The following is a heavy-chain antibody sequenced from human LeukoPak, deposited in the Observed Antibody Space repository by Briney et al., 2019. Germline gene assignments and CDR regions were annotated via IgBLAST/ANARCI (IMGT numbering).Heavy chain of an antibody. V-gene: IGHV4-61*02. CDR1: GGSISSGSYY. D-gene: IGHD1-26*01. CDR2: IYTSGST. CDR3: ALEGGATYDAFDI. J-gene: IGHJ3*02. Sequence: SETLSLTCTVSGGSISSGSYYWSWIRQPAGKGLEWIGRIYTSGSTNYNPSLKSRVTISVDTSKNQFSLKLSSVTAADTAVYYCALEGGATYDAFDIWGQGTMVTASS.